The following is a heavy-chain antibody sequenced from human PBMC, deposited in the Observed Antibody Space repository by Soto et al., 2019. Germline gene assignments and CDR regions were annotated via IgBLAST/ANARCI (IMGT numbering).Heavy chain of an antibody. D-gene: IGHD3-10*01. V-gene: IGHV2-5*02. CDR3: AHSRNLITEDAQVGDFDY. J-gene: IGHJ4*02. CDR2: IYWDDDA. CDR1: GFSLTTDGVG. Sequence: QITLKESGPPLVKPTQTLTLTCSFSGFSLTTDGVGVGWVRQPPGEALEWLALIYWDDDARYSPSLKTRLTITKDPSKNQVVLIMTNMDPVDTATYYCAHSRNLITEDAQVGDFDYWGQGTLVTVSS.